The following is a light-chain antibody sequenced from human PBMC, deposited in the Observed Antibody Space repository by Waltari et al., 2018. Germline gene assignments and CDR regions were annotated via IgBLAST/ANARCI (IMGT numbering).Light chain of an antibody. CDR1: QGIGND. Sequence: AIQMTQSPSSLSASVGDRVTITCRASQGIGNDLGWYQQKPGKAPKLLIYSASSLQGGVPSRFSGSGSGTDFTLTISSLQPEDFATYYCLQDYNYPRTFGPGTKVDIK. V-gene: IGKV1-6*01. J-gene: IGKJ3*01. CDR3: LQDYNYPRT. CDR2: SAS.